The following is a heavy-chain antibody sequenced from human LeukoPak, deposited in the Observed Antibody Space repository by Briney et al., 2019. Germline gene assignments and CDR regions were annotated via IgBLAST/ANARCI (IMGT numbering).Heavy chain of an antibody. CDR1: GFTFSSYG. J-gene: IGHJ6*02. V-gene: IGHV3-30*18. CDR2: ISYDGSNK. CDR3: AKVLLLATVTTYYYYYALDV. Sequence: GGSLRRSCAASGFTFSSYGMHWVRQAPGKGLEWVAVISYDGSNKYYADSVKGRFTISRDNSKNTLYLQMNSLRAEDTAVYYCAKVLLLATVTTYYYYYALDVWGQGTTVTVSS. D-gene: IGHD5-24*01.